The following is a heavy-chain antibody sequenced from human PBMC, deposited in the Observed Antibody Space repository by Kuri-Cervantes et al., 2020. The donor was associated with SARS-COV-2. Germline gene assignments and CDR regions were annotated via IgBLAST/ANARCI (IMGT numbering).Heavy chain of an antibody. Sequence: GESLKISCAASGFTFSSYAMHWVRQAPGKGLEWVAVISYDGSNKYYADSVKGRFTISRDNSQNTLHLQMRSLRPEDTAMYYCAKDGAGAHDFWGQGTLVTVSS. V-gene: IGHV3-30-3*01. CDR1: GFTFSSYA. D-gene: IGHD4/OR15-4a*01. CDR2: ISYDGSNK. CDR3: AKDGAGAHDF. J-gene: IGHJ4*02.